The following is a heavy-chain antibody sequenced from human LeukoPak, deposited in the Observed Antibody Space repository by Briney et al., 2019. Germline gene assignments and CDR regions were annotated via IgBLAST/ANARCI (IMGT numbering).Heavy chain of an antibody. CDR2: ISGSGGST. Sequence: GGSLRLSCAASGFTFSSYAMRWVRQAPGKGLEWVSAISGSGGSTYYADSVKGRFTISRDNSKNTLYLQMNSLRAEDTAVYYCAKGRKRTTVTTFDYWGQGTLVTVSS. D-gene: IGHD4-17*01. CDR3: AKGRKRTTVTTFDY. V-gene: IGHV3-23*01. CDR1: GFTFSSYA. J-gene: IGHJ4*02.